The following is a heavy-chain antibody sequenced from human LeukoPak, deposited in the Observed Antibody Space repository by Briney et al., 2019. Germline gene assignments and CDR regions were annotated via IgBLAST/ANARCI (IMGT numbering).Heavy chain of an antibody. J-gene: IGHJ5*02. Sequence: SETLSLTCTVSGGSISTYYWSWIRQPAGKGLEWIGLIYTSGSTNYNPSLKSRVTMSVDTSKNQFSLKLSSVTAADTAVYYCARESGSYLWRSWLNPWGQGTLVTVSS. D-gene: IGHD3-16*01. CDR3: ARESGSYLWRSWLNP. V-gene: IGHV4-4*07. CDR2: IYTSGST. CDR1: GGSISTYY.